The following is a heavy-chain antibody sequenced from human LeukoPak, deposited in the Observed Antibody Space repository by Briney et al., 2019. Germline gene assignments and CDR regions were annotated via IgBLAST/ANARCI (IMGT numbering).Heavy chain of an antibody. CDR2: INPNSGGT. CDR1: GYTFTGYY. Sequence: ASVKVSCKASGYTFTGYYMHWVRQAPGQGLEWMGWINPNSGGTNYAQKFQGRVTMTRDTSISTAYMEMSRLRPDDTAVYFCARDRWGDGFAYFDYWGQGTLVTVSS. J-gene: IGHJ4*02. CDR3: ARDRWGDGFAYFDY. D-gene: IGHD5-24*01. V-gene: IGHV1-2*02.